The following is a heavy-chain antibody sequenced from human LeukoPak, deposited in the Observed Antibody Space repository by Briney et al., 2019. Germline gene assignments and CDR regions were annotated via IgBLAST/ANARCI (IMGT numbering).Heavy chain of an antibody. CDR3: ARDRSSDGFIPPHYYYGMDV. CDR2: ISSSSSFI. V-gene: IGHV3-21*04. D-gene: IGHD5-24*01. Sequence: SGGSLRLSCAGSDFPFKNFILNWVRQAPGRGLEWVASISSSSSFIYYADSVKGRFTVSRDNVKASMFLQMNSLRIEDTAVYYCARDRSSDGFIPPHYYYGMDVWGQGTTVTVSS. CDR1: DFPFKNFI. J-gene: IGHJ6*02.